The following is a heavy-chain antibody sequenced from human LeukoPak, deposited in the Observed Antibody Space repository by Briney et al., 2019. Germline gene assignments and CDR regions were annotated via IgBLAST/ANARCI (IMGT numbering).Heavy chain of an antibody. Sequence: PGRSLRLSCAASGFTFSSYGMHWVRQAPGEGLEWVAVIYSGGSTYYADSVKSRFTISRDNSKNTLYLQMNSLRAEDTAVYYCRASGYDRGYYFDYWGQGTLVTVSS. CDR1: GFTFSSYG. J-gene: IGHJ4*02. CDR2: IYSGGST. V-gene: IGHV3-66*01. D-gene: IGHD5-12*01. CDR3: RASGYDRGYYFDY.